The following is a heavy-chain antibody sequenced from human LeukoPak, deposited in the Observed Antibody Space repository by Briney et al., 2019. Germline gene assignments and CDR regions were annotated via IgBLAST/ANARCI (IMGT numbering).Heavy chain of an antibody. D-gene: IGHD2-21*01. V-gene: IGHV3-30*02. CDR3: ARRAYDVPYLDY. Sequence: GGSLRLSCVASGFTFSSHGMHWVRQAPGKGLEWVAFIRYDGSNKYYADSVKGRFTISRDNSKNTLYLQMNSLKTEDTAVYYCARRAYDVPYLDYWGQGTLVTVSS. CDR2: IRYDGSNK. J-gene: IGHJ4*02. CDR1: GFTFSSHG.